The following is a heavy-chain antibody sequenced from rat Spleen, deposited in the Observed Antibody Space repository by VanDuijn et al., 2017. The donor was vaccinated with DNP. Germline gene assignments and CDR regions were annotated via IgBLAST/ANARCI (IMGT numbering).Heavy chain of an antibody. J-gene: IGHJ4*01. V-gene: IGHV5S23*01. Sequence: EVQLVESGGGLVQPGNSLKLSCAASGFTFSDYAMAWVRQSPKKGLEWVASISNTGDNTYYSDSVKGRFSISRDNTKSTQSLQMDSLRSEDTATYYCARHRTISPYYYDMDAWGQGASVTVSS. CDR2: ISNTGDNT. CDR1: GFTFSDYA. CDR3: ARHRTISPYYYDMDA.